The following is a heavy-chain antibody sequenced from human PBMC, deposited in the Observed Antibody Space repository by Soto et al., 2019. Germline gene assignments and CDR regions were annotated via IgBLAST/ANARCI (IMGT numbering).Heavy chain of an antibody. CDR2: ISYDGSNK. Sequence: VQLVESGGGVVQPGRSLRLSCAASGFTFSSYAMHWVRQAPGKGLEWVAVISYDGSNKYYADSVKGRFTISRDNSKNTLYLQMNSLRAEDTAVYYCASRRGMIVVWGFDYWGQGTLVTVSS. V-gene: IGHV3-30-3*01. CDR1: GFTFSSYA. D-gene: IGHD3-22*01. CDR3: ASRRGMIVVWGFDY. J-gene: IGHJ4*02.